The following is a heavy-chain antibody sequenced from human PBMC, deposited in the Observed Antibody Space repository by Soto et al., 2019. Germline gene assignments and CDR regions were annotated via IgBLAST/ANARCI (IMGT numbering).Heavy chain of an antibody. CDR1: GYMFTSYR. CDR3: ARDRRSIAAPGGGMDV. J-gene: IGHJ6*02. V-gene: IGHV1-18*01. CDR2: ITADNGNT. Sequence: QVRLVQSGAEVKKPGASVKVSCKSSGYMFTSYRINWVRQAPGQGPEWLGWITADNGNTDYPQKLQGRVTMTSDTSTSTAYLELRSLTSDDTAVYYCARDRRSIAAPGGGMDVWGQGTTVTVTS. D-gene: IGHD6-6*01.